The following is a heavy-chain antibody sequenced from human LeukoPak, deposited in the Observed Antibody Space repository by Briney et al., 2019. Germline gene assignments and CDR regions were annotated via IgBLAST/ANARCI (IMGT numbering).Heavy chain of an antibody. V-gene: IGHV3-30*14. CDR2: ISYDGSNK. CDR1: GFTFSSYA. D-gene: IGHD1-1*01. J-gene: IGHJ6*04. CDR3: ARVAAGTSDV. Sequence: GGSLRLSCAASGFTFSSYAMHWVRQAPGKGLEWVAVISYDGSNKYYADSVKGRFTISRDNSKNTLYLQMNSLRAEDTAVYYCARVAAGTSDVWGKGTTVTVSS.